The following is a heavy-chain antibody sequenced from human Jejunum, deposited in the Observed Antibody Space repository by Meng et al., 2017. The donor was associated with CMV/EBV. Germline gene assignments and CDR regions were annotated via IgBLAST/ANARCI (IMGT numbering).Heavy chain of an antibody. J-gene: IGHJ6*02. CDR1: RYPFTDNP. CDR3: ARHGDYLDV. CDR2: LTPKTGGT. V-gene: IGHV1-2*02. D-gene: IGHD2-21*02. Sequence: SRQASRYPFTDNPLHWVRQAPGQGLEWMGWLTPKTGGTFYAQKFQGRVTMTGDTSMSTAYMELRRLTADDTAVYYCARHGDYLDVWGQGTTVTVSS.